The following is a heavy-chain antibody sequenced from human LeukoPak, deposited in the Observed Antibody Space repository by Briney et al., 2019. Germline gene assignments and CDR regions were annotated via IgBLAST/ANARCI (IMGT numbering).Heavy chain of an antibody. Sequence: ASVKVSCKASGYSFTDYYIHWVRQAPGQGLEWMGWISAYNGNTNYAQKLQGRVTMTTDTSTSTAYMELRSLRSDDTAVYYCARDSVVVPARCPDYWGQGTLVTVSS. V-gene: IGHV1-18*04. J-gene: IGHJ4*02. D-gene: IGHD2-2*01. CDR3: ARDSVVVPARCPDY. CDR2: ISAYNGNT. CDR1: GYSFTDYY.